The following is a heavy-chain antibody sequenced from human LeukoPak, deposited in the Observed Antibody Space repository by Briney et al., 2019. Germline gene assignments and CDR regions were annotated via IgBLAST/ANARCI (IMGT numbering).Heavy chain of an antibody. Sequence: ASVKVSCKASGYSFTSYNIHWVRQAPGQGLEWMGIINPSGGSTSYAQKSQGRVTMTRDTSTSTVYMELSSLRSEDTAVYYCGRYCSSTSCPIASAFDYWGQGTLVIVSS. V-gene: IGHV1-46*01. CDR3: GRYCSSTSCPIASAFDY. CDR1: GYSFTSYN. D-gene: IGHD2-2*01. CDR2: INPSGGST. J-gene: IGHJ4*02.